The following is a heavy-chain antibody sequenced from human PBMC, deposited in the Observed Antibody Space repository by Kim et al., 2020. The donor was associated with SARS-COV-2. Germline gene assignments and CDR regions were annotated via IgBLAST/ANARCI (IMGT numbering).Heavy chain of an antibody. D-gene: IGHD3-22*01. CDR2: INPSGGST. CDR1: GYTFTSYY. CDR3: ARDNVDTAMVTNQDYYDSSGYYWNWFDP. Sequence: ASVKVSCKASGYTFTSYYMHWVRQAPGQGLEWMGIINPSGGSTSYAQKFQGRVTMTRDTSTSTVYMELSSLRSEDTAVYYCARDNVDTAMVTNQDYYDSSGYYWNWFDPWGQGTLVTVSS. V-gene: IGHV1-46*01. J-gene: IGHJ5*02.